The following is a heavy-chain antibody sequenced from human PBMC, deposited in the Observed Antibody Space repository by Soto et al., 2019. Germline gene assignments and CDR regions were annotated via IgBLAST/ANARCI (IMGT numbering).Heavy chain of an antibody. V-gene: IGHV3-23*01. J-gene: IGHJ6*02. CDR1: GFTFRSYA. Sequence: LRLSCAASGFTFRSYAMSWVRQAPGKGLEWVSAISGSGGSTYYADSVKGRFTISRDNSKNTLYLQMNSLRAEDTAVYYCAKGRLWFGEFDVWGQGTTVTVYS. D-gene: IGHD3-10*01. CDR2: ISGSGGST. CDR3: AKGRLWFGEFDV.